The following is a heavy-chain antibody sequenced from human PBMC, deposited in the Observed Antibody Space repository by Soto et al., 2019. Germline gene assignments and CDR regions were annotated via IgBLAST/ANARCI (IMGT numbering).Heavy chain of an antibody. CDR3: AKSPGYSYGLNY. V-gene: IGHV4-39*01. J-gene: IGHJ4*02. D-gene: IGHD5-18*01. Sequence: PSETLSLTCTVSGGSISSSSYYWGWIRQPPGKGLEWIGSIYYSGSTYYNPSLKSRVTISVDTSKNQFSLKLSSVTAADTAVYYCAKSPGYSYGLNYWGQGTLVTVSS. CDR2: IYYSGST. CDR1: GGSISSSSYY.